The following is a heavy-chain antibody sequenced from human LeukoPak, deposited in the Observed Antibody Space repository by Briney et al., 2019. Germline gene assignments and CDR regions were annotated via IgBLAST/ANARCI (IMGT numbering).Heavy chain of an antibody. Sequence: GGSLRLSCAASGFTFSSYAMHWVRQAPGKGLEWVAVISYDGSNKYYADSVKGRFTISRDNSKNTLYLQMNSLRAEDTAVYYCARDPLWFGELSRFDPWGQGTLVTVSS. D-gene: IGHD3-10*01. J-gene: IGHJ5*02. CDR2: ISYDGSNK. V-gene: IGHV3-30-3*01. CDR3: ARDPLWFGELSRFDP. CDR1: GFTFSSYA.